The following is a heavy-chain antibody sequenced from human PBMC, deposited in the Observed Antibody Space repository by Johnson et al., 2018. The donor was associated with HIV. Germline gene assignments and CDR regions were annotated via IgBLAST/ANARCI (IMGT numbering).Heavy chain of an antibody. CDR2: IKSKTDGGTT. J-gene: IGHJ3*02. V-gene: IGHV3-15*01. D-gene: IGHD3-22*01. CDR1: GFTFSNAW. Sequence: VQLVESGGGLVKPGGSLRLSCAASGFTFSNAWMSWVRQAPGKGLEWVGRIKSKTDGGTTDYAAPVKGRFTISRDDSKNTLYLQMNSLKTEDTAVYYCTTAVYYYSSGADSFHIWGQGTMVTVSS. CDR3: TTAVYYYSSGADSFHI.